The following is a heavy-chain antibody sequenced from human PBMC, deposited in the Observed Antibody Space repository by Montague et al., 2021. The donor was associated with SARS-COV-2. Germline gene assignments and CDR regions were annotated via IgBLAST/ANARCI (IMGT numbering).Heavy chain of an antibody. CDR3: ARLGDGVVPSPILGVGPYYAYYYMDV. CDR1: GGSFSTYS. CDR2: IHHGGST. V-gene: IGHV4-34*01. J-gene: IGHJ6*03. Sequence: SETLSLTCAVHGGSFSTYSWNWIRQPPGKGLEWIGEIHHGGSTNYNPSLKSRVTISADTSNYQFSLKLTSAAAADTAVYYCARLGDGVVPSPILGVGPYYAYYYMDVWGKGTTVTVSS. D-gene: IGHD3-10*01.